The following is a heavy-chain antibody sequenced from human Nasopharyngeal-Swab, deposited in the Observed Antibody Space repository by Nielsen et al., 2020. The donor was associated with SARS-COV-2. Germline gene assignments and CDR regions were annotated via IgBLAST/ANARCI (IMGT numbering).Heavy chain of an antibody. V-gene: IGHV4-31*03. D-gene: IGHD3-10*01. CDR2: IYYSGST. CDR1: GGSISSGGYY. CDR3: ARAVASPWLGTRFDY. Sequence: LRLSCTVSGGSISSGGYYWSWIRQHPGKGLEWIGYIYYSGSTYYNPSLKSRVTISVDTSKNQFSLKLSSVTAADTAVYYCARAVASPWLGTRFDYWGQGILVTVSS. J-gene: IGHJ4*02.